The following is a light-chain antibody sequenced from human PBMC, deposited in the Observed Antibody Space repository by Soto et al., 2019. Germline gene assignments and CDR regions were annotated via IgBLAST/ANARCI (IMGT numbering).Light chain of an antibody. CDR2: EVS. CDR3: ISYAGTDYV. Sequence: QSVLTQPPSASWSPGHSVTISCSGASSDVGGYNYVSWYQQHPGKAPKLMIYEVSKRPSGVPDRFSGSKSGNTASLTVSGLQAEHEADYYCISYAGTDYVFGTGTKVTVL. J-gene: IGLJ1*01. V-gene: IGLV2-8*01. CDR1: SSDVGGYNY.